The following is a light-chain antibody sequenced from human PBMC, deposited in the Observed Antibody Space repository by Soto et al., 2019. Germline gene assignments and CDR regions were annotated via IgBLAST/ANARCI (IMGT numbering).Light chain of an antibody. CDR3: QQAKSFPYT. V-gene: IGKV1-12*01. CDR2: VAS. CDR1: QGIDSW. J-gene: IGKJ2*01. Sequence: DIHIPHAPSTMTKSLRPRVTITCRASQGIDSWLAWYQQKPGKAPKLLIYVASSLQSAVPSRFSGSGSGTEFTLTISSLQPEDFATYYCQQAKSFPYTFGQGTKVDI.